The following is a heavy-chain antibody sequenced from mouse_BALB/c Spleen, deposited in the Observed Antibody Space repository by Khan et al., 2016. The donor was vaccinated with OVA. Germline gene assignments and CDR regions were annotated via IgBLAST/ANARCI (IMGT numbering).Heavy chain of an antibody. CDR2: ISPGSGDT. V-gene: IGHV1-77*01. D-gene: IGHD1-2*01. CDR3: ARRKYCGYTFAY. Sequence: QVQLQQSGAELARPGASVKLSCKASGYTFTDYYINWVKQRTGQGLEWIGEISPGSGDTYYNERFKGKATLTADKSYSTAYMQLSSLTSEASAVYFCARRKYCGYTFAYWGQGTLVTVSA. CDR1: GYTFTDYY. J-gene: IGHJ3*01.